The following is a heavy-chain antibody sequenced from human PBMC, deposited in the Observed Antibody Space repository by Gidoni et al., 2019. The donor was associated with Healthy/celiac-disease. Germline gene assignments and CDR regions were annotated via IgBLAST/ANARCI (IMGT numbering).Heavy chain of an antibody. J-gene: IGHJ4*02. CDR1: GSTFSSYS. V-gene: IGHV3-21*01. CDR2: ISSSSSYI. D-gene: IGHD6-19*01. CDR3: ARGSSGWPLDY. Sequence: EVQLVESGGGLVKPGGSLRLSCPAAGSTFSSYSMNWVRQAPGKGLEWVSSISSSSSYIYYAGSVKGPFTISRDNAKNSLYLQMNSLRAEDTAVYYCARGSSGWPLDYWGQGTLVTVSS.